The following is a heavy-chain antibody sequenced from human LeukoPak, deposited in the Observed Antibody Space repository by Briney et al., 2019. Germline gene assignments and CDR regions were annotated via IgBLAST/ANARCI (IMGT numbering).Heavy chain of an antibody. V-gene: IGHV3-53*04. CDR2: IYSGGST. CDR3: ARENLAYCGGDCYSAYFDY. D-gene: IGHD2-21*02. CDR1: GLTVSSNY. J-gene: IGHJ4*02. Sequence: GGSLRLSCAASGLTVSSNYMSWVRQAPGKGLEWVSVIYSGGSTYYADSVKGRFTISRHNSKNTLYLQMNSLRAEDTAVYYCARENLAYCGGDCYSAYFDYWGQGTLVTVSS.